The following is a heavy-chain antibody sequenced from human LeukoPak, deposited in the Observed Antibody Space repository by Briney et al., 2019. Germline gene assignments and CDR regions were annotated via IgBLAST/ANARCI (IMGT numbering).Heavy chain of an antibody. D-gene: IGHD6-13*01. V-gene: IGHV4-4*07. CDR1: GGSISSYY. CDR3: ARPRYGSSWSPPHQNWFDP. Sequence: SETLSLTCTVSGGSISSYYWSWIRQPAGKGLEWIGRIYTSGSTNYNPSLKSRVTMSVDTSKNQFSLKLSSVTAADTAVYYCARPRYGSSWSPPHQNWFDPWGQGTPVTVSS. J-gene: IGHJ5*02. CDR2: IYTSGST.